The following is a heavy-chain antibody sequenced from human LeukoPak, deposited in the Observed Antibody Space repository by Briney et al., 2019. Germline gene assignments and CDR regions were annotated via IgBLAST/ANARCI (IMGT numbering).Heavy chain of an antibody. CDR3: AKGWYFDL. J-gene: IGHJ2*01. CDR1: GFTFSSYA. V-gene: IGHV3-23*01. CDR2: IGGGGRST. Sequence: GSLRLSCAASGFTFSSYAMSWVRQTPGRGLEWVSTIGGGGRSTYYADSVKGRFTISRDNSKNTLYLQMNSLRAEDTAVYYCAKGWYFDLWGRGTLVTVSS.